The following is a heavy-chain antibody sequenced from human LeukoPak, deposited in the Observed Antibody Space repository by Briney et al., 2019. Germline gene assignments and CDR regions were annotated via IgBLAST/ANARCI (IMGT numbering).Heavy chain of an antibody. CDR3: ARGALGSSSTSCGY. Sequence: PGGSLRLSCAASGFTFSSYSMNWVRQAPGKGLEWVSSISSSSSYIYYADSVKGRFTVSRDNAKNSLYLQMNSLRAEDTAVYYCARGALGSSSTSCGYWGPGTLVTVSS. CDR2: ISSSSSYI. J-gene: IGHJ4*02. CDR1: GFTFSSYS. V-gene: IGHV3-21*01. D-gene: IGHD2-2*01.